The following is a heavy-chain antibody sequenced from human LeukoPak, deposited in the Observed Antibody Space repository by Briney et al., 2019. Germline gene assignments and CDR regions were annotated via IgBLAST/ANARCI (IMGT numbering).Heavy chain of an antibody. CDR2: IVTIFGTA. CDR1: GGTFSSYA. J-gene: IGHJ3*02. V-gene: IGHV1-69*05. D-gene: IGHD6-19*01. CDR3: ARDYSSGWSDAFDI. Sequence: GASVKVSCKASGGTFSSYAISWVRQAPGQGLEWMGRIVTIFGTANYAQKFQGRVTITTDESTSTAYMELSSLRSEDTAVYYCARDYSSGWSDAFDIWGQGTMVTVSS.